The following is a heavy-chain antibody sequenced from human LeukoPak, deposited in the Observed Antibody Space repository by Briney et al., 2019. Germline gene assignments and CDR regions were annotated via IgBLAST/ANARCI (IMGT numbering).Heavy chain of an antibody. CDR1: GGSISSYY. CDR3: ARHGTDYGDYAPTFDY. D-gene: IGHD4-17*01. Sequence: SETLSLTCTVSGGSISSYYWSWIRQPPGKGLEWIGYIYYSGSTNYNPSLKGRVTISVDTSKNQFSLKLSSVTAADTAVYYCARHGTDYGDYAPTFDYWGQGTLVTVSS. CDR2: IYYSGST. J-gene: IGHJ4*02. V-gene: IGHV4-59*08.